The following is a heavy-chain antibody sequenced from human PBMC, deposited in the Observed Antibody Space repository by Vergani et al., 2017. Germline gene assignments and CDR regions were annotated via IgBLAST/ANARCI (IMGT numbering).Heavy chain of an antibody. CDR2: ISYDGTQK. V-gene: IGHV3-30*03. D-gene: IGHD1-1*01. J-gene: IGHJ1*01. CDR3: ATKSCGTPGCQIGYFRG. CDR1: GFTSSYYG. Sequence: QVHLVESGGGVVQPGRSLRLSCVVSGFTSSYYGMHWVRQAPGKGLEWVAVISYDGTQKYYADSVKGRFTISRDNSKSTLYLQMNSLRTKDTAVYYCATKSCGTPGCQIGYFRGWGQGTLVTVSS.